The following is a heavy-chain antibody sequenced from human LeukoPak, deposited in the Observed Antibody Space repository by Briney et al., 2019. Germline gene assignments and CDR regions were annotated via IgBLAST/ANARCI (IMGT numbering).Heavy chain of an antibody. J-gene: IGHJ4*02. CDR1: GFTFSSYG. V-gene: IGHV3-30*18. CDR3: VKGGTADRVGWTH. CDR2: ISYDGSNK. Sequence: GRSLRLSCAASGFTFSSYGMHWVRQAPGKGLEWVAVISYDGSNKYYADSVKGRFTISRDNSKNTLYLQMNNLRTEDTAVYFCVKGGTADRVGWTHWGQGSLVTVFS. D-gene: IGHD7-27*01.